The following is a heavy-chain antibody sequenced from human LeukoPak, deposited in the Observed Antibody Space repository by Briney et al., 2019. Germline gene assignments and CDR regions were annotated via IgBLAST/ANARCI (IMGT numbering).Heavy chain of an antibody. J-gene: IGHJ3*02. CDR1: GFTFSSYA. V-gene: IGHV3-23*01. CDR2: TSGSGGST. D-gene: IGHD2-2*01. Sequence: GGSLRLSCAASGFTFSSYAMSWVRQAPGKGLEWVSATSGSGGSTYYADSVKGRFTISRDNSKNTLYLQMNSLRAEDTAVYYCAKFGPLAACSSTSCYPPDAFDIWGQGTMVTVSS. CDR3: AKFGPLAACSSTSCYPPDAFDI.